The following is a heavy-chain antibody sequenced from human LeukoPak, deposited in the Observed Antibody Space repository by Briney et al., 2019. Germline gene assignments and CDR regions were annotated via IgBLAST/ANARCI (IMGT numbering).Heavy chain of an antibody. CDR3: ARARYDSSGYYFDY. CDR1: GFSVSNNY. Sequence: GRSLRLSCAASGFSVSNNYISWVRQAPGKGLEWVSVIYSGGSTYYADSVKGRFTISRHNSKNTLYLQMNSLRAEDTAMYYCARARYDSSGYYFDYWGQGTLVTVSS. CDR2: IYSGGST. D-gene: IGHD3-22*01. V-gene: IGHV3-53*04. J-gene: IGHJ4*02.